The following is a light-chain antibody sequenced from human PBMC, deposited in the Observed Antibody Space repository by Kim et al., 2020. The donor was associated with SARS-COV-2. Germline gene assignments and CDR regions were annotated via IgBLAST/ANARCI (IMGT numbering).Light chain of an antibody. CDR3: MQAIQTPIT. V-gene: IGKV2-28*01. J-gene: IGKJ5*01. CDR1: QSLLHSNGYNY. Sequence: DIVMTQSPLSLPVTPGEPASISCRSSQSLLHSNGYNYLDWYLQKPGQSPQLLIYLGSNRASGVPDGFSGSGSGTDFTLKISRVEAEDVGVYYCMQAIQTPITFGQGTRLEIK. CDR2: LGS.